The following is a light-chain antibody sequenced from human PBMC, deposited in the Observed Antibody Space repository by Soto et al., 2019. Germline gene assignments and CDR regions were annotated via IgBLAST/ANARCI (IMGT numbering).Light chain of an antibody. CDR1: QSISTY. Sequence: DIQMTQSPSSLSASVGDRVTFTCRASQSISTYLNWYEQKPGKAPNLLIYGASNLQSGVPSRFSGGGSGTDFTLTISSLQPEDFGTYYCQQLNSYPSITFGQGTRLEIK. CDR3: QQLNSYPSIT. J-gene: IGKJ5*01. CDR2: GAS. V-gene: IGKV1-39*01.